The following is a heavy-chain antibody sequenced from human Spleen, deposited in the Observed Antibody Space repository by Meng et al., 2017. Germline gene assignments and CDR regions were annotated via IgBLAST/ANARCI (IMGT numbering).Heavy chain of an antibody. V-gene: IGHV4-34*01. Sequence: SETLSLTCAVYGGSFSNYYWSWIRQPPGKGLEWIGEINHSRSTNYNPSLKSRVTILVDTPKNQFSLKLSSVTAADSAVYYCARGPTTMAHDFDYWGQGTLVTVSS. J-gene: IGHJ4*02. D-gene: IGHD4-11*01. CDR1: GGSFSNYY. CDR2: INHSRST. CDR3: ARGPTTMAHDFDY.